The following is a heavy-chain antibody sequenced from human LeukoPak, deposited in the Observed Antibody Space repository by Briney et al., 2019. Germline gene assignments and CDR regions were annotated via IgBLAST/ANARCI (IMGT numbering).Heavy chain of an antibody. CDR1: GGTFSSYA. CDR2: IIPIFGTA. CDR3: ARSGEYYYYYMDV. Sequence: ASVKVSCKASGGTFSSYAISWVRQAPGQGLEWMGGIIPIFGTANYAQKFQGRVTITTDESTRTAYMELSSLRSEYTAVYYCARSGEYYYYYMDVWGKGTTVTVSS. V-gene: IGHV1-69*05. D-gene: IGHD3-10*01. J-gene: IGHJ6*03.